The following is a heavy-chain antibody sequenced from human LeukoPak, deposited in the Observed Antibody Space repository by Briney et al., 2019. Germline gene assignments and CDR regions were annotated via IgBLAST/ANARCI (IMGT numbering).Heavy chain of an antibody. J-gene: IGHJ5*02. V-gene: IGHV3-21*01. CDR2: ISSSSNFI. Sequence: GGSLRLSCAASGFTFSSYSMNWVRQAPGKGLEWVSSISSSSNFIYYADSVKGRFTISRDNAKNSLYLQMNSLRAEDTAVYYCARDPSSGWYLKGWFDPWGQGTLVTVSS. CDR3: ARDPSSGWYLKGWFDP. D-gene: IGHD6-19*01. CDR1: GFTFSSYS.